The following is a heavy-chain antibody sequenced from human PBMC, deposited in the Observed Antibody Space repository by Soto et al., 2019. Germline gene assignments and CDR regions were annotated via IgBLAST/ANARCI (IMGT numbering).Heavy chain of an antibody. CDR3: ARDGGAY. V-gene: IGHV3-30-3*01. CDR1: GFTFSSYA. Sequence: QVQLVESGGGVVQPGRSLRLSCAASGFTFSSYAMHWVRRAPGKGLEWMAVMSYDGSNKYYADSVKGRFTISRDNSKNTLYLQMNSLSPDDTALYYCARDGGAYLGQGSLVIVSS. CDR2: MSYDGSNK. D-gene: IGHD3-16*01. J-gene: IGHJ4*02.